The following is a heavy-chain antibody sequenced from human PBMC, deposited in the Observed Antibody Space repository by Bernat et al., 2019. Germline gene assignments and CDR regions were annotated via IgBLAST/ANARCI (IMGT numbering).Heavy chain of an antibody. V-gene: IGHV3-30*18. J-gene: IGHJ6*02. CDR2: ISYDGNNK. D-gene: IGHD2-2*01. CDR3: AKPRGYCSSTSCKEYGMDV. CDR1: GFTFSSYG. Sequence: QVQLVESGGGVVQPGRSLRLSCAASGFTFSSYGIYWVRQTPGKGLEWVAVISYDGNNKYYVDSVKGRFTISRDNSKNTLYLQMNSLRAEDTAVYYCAKPRGYCSSTSCKEYGMDVWGQGTTVTVSS.